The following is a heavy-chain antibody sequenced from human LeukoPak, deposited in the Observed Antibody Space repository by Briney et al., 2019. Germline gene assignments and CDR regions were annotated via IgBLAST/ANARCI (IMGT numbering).Heavy chain of an antibody. D-gene: IGHD6-6*01. J-gene: IGHJ4*02. CDR2: IKQDGSDK. CDR1: GFTFGNYW. V-gene: IGHV3-7*01. CDR3: ARWATSFDL. Sequence: GGSLRLSCAASGFTFGNYWMSWVRQAPGKGLEWVADIKQDGSDKYYVDSVTGRFTISRDNAKNSLYLQMNSLRAEDTAVYYCARWATSFDLWGQGTLVTVSS.